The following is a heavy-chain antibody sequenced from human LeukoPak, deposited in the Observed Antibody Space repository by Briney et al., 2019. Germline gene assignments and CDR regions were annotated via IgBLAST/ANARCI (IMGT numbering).Heavy chain of an antibody. CDR3: ARGGGSGRGNWFDP. CDR2: VYYSGST. V-gene: IGHV4-59*01. Sequence: SETLSLTCTVSGGSISPYYWSWIRQPPGKGLEWIGYVYYSGSTNYNPSLKSRVTISVDTSKSQCSLKLTSVTAADTAVYYCARGGGSGRGNWFDPWGQGSLVIVSS. D-gene: IGHD3-10*01. CDR1: GGSISPYY. J-gene: IGHJ5*02.